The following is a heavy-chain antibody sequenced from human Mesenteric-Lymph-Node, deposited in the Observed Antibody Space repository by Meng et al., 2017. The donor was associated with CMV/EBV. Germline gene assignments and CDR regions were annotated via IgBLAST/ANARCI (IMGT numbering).Heavy chain of an antibody. CDR3: AKDGGGDWWYAFDI. CDR1: GFTFSNYG. V-gene: IGHV3-30*02. CDR2: IRYDETNK. Sequence: GESLKTPCAAPGFTFSNYGMHWVRQAPGKGLEWVTFIRYDETNKHYADSVKDRFTISRDKSKNTMFLQTNGLKVGDTAVYYCAKDGGGDWWYAFDIRGQGTMVTVSS. J-gene: IGHJ3*02. D-gene: IGHD2-21*01.